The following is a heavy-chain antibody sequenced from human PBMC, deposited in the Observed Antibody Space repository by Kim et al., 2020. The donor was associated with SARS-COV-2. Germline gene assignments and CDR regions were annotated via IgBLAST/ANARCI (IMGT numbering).Heavy chain of an antibody. J-gene: IGHJ4*02. Sequence: SETLSLTCAVYGGSFSGYYWSWIRQPPGKGLEWIGEINHSGSTNYNPSLKSRVTISVDTSKNQFSLKLSSVTAADTAVYYCARVEAGYCSGGSCYRFFDYWGQGTLVTVSS. D-gene: IGHD2-15*01. CDR3: ARVEAGYCSGGSCYRFFDY. CDR1: GGSFSGYY. V-gene: IGHV4-34*01. CDR2: INHSGST.